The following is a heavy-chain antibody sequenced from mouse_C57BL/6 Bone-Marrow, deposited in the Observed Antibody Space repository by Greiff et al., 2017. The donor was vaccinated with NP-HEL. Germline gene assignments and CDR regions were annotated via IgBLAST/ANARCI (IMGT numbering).Heavy chain of an antibody. D-gene: IGHD2-2*01. J-gene: IGHJ4*01. V-gene: IGHV3-8*01. CDR2: ISYSGST. CDR1: GYSITSDY. Sequence: EVKLVESGPGLAKPSQTLSLTCSVTGYSITSDYWNWLRKFPGNKLEYMGYISYSGSTYYNPSLKSRISITRDTSKNQYYLQLNSVTTEDTATYYCARSPLWLRRNYYAMDYWGQGTSVTVSS. CDR3: ARSPLWLRRNYYAMDY.